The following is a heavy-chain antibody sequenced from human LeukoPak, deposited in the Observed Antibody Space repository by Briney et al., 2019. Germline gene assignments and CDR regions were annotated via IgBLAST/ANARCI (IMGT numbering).Heavy chain of an antibody. CDR3: AKDHYWSIDY. D-gene: IGHD3-3*01. J-gene: IGHJ4*02. V-gene: IGHV3-74*01. Sequence: GGSLRLSCAASGFDFSSDWMHWVRHAPGQGLVWVSRIKGDGISTNYADSVKGRFTISRDIAKNTLYLQMNSLRAEDTGVYYCAKDHYWSIDYWGRGTLVTVSS. CDR2: IKGDGIST. CDR1: GFDFSSDW.